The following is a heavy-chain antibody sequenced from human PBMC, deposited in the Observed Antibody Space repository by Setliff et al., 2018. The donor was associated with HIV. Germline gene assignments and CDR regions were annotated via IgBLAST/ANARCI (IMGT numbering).Heavy chain of an antibody. CDR3: ASYDFWSDYFYMDV. V-gene: IGHV4-34*01. J-gene: IGHJ6*03. CDR1: GGSFSAYY. Sequence: PSETLSLTCAVSGGSFSAYYWGWIRQPPGKGLEWIGEINHSGSTNYNPSLKSRLTTSVDRSKNQFSLKLSSVTAADTAVYYCASYDFWSDYFYMDVWGKGTTVTVSS. CDR2: INHSGST. D-gene: IGHD3-3*01.